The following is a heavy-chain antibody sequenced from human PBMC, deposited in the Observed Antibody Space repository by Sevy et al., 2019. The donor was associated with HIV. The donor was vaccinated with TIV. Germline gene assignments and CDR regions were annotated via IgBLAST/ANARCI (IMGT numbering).Heavy chain of an antibody. V-gene: IGHV3-23*01. J-gene: IGHJ4*02. CDR2: LSFGCGKI. CDR1: GFAFYDYS. CDR3: AREGCTRPHDY. D-gene: IGHD2-8*01. Sequence: GGALRVSYAASGFAFYDYSMSWIRQAPGKGLEWVATLSFGCGKINYADSVKGRFTISRDNSKNSFYLQMDNLRVEDTALYYCAREGCTRPHDYWGQGTRVTVSS.